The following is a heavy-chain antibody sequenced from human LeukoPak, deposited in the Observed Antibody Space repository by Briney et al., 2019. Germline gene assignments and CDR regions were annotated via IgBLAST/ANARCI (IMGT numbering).Heavy chain of an antibody. Sequence: PGGSLRLSCAASGFTFSSYGMHWVRQAPGKGLEWVAVISYDGSNKYYADSVKGRFTVSRDNSKNTLFLHMNSLSAEDMAVYYCTRIGATSENMGYWGQGTLVTVSS. CDR2: ISYDGSNK. V-gene: IGHV3-30*03. D-gene: IGHD2-21*01. CDR1: GFTFSSYG. J-gene: IGHJ4*02. CDR3: TRIGATSENMGY.